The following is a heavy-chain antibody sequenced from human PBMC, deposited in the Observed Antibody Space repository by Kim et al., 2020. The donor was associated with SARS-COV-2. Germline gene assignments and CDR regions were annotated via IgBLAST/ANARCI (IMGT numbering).Heavy chain of an antibody. D-gene: IGHD6-19*01. CDR1: GDSIRRSGYY. V-gene: IGHV4-39*07. CDR3: ARSFVPGQWLGPGDY. Sequence: SETLSLTCIVSGDSIRRSGYYWSWIRQPPGKGLEWIGSISYSGNTYYNPSLKSRLTISIDTSENQFSLKLTSVTAADTAFYYCARSFVPGQWLGPGDYWGQGTLVTVSS. CDR2: ISYSGNT. J-gene: IGHJ4*02.